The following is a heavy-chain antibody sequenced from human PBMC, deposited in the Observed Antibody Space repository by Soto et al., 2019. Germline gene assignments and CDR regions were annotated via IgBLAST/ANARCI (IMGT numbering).Heavy chain of an antibody. D-gene: IGHD2-15*01. CDR3: ATTKEYCSCSSCHDLFDY. V-gene: IGHV1-69*13. CDR2: IIPIFNTA. Sequence: SVKVSCKASGGTFSSYAINWVRRAPGQGLEWMGGIIPIFNTAKYAQKFQGRVTITADESTSTTYMELSSLRSEAPAVYYCATTKEYCSCSSCHDLFDYWGQG. J-gene: IGHJ4*02. CDR1: GGTFSSYA.